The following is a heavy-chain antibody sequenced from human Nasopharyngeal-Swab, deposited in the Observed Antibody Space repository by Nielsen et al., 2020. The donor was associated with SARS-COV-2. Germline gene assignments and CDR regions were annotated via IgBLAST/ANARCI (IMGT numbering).Heavy chain of an antibody. Sequence: WIRQHPGKGLEWIGYIYYSGSTNYNPSLKSRVTISVDTSKNQFSLKLSSVTAADTAVYYCARVLGSIVVVPAAMPVYAFDIWGQGTTVTVSS. CDR3: ARVLGSIVVVPAAMPVYAFDI. J-gene: IGHJ3*02. CDR2: IYYSGST. D-gene: IGHD2-2*01. V-gene: IGHV4-59*01.